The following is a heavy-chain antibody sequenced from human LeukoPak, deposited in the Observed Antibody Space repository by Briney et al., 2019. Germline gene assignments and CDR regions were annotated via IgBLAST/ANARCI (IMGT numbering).Heavy chain of an antibody. J-gene: IGHJ4*02. CDR3: ARDSGSYYSVGLLDY. CDR1: GGSISSGGYY. Sequence: KPSETLSLTCTVSGGSISSGGYYWSWIRQAPGKGLEWIGYIYHSGSTYYNPSLKSRVTISVDRSKNQFSLKLSSVTAADTAVYYCARDSGSYYSVGLLDYWGQGTLVTVSS. D-gene: IGHD1-26*01. V-gene: IGHV4-30-2*01. CDR2: IYHSGST.